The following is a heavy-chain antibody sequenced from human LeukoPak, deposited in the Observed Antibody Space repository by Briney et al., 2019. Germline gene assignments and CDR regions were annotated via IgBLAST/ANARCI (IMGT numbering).Heavy chain of an antibody. CDR2: ISDSGNT. J-gene: IGHJ4*02. CDR1: GSTVRSNY. V-gene: IGHV3-53*01. Sequence: GGSLRLSCAASGSTVRSNYMSWVRQAPGKGLEWVSAISDSGNTYHADSVKGRFTISRDSSKNTLFLQMNRLRPEDAAVYYCAKAPVTTCRGAYCYPFDYWGQGTLVTVSS. D-gene: IGHD2-21*01. CDR3: AKAPVTTCRGAYCYPFDY.